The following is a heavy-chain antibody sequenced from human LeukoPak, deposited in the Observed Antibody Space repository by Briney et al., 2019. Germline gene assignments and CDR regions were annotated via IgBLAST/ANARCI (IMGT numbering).Heavy chain of an antibody. CDR2: LTGSGGNI. D-gene: IGHD1-26*01. Sequence: GGSLRLSCAASGFTFSSHAMSWVRQAPGKGLQWVSSLTGSGGNIYYADSVKGRFTISRDNSKNTLYLQMNSLRAEDTAVYHCAKDEIQGVVGAGPDYWGQGTLVTVSS. CDR3: AKDEIQGVVGAGPDY. V-gene: IGHV3-23*01. CDR1: GFTFSSHA. J-gene: IGHJ4*02.